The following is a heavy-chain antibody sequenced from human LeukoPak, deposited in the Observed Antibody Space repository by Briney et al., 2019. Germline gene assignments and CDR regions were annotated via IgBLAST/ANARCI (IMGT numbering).Heavy chain of an antibody. D-gene: IGHD2-2*01. CDR3: ATAPSTDCSSTSCYGFDY. Sequence: SVKVSCKASGGTFSSYAISWVRQAPGQGLEWMGRIIPILGIANYAQKFQGSVTITADKSTSTHYTELRSLRAEDTAVYYCATAPSTDCSSTSCYGFDYGGQETLVSVFS. CDR1: GGTFSSYA. CDR2: IIPILGIA. V-gene: IGHV1-69*04. J-gene: IGHJ4*02.